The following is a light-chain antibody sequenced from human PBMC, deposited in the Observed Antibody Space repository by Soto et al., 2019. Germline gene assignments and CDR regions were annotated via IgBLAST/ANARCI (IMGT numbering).Light chain of an antibody. CDR2: GAS. V-gene: IGKV3-15*01. Sequence: EIVMTQSPATLSVSPGERATLSCRASQSVSGNLAWYQQKPGQAPRLLIYGASTTATGIPARFSGSGSGTKVTITTSSIQSDDYSVDYYYQHNNRPPMTFGPGTKVDIK. J-gene: IGKJ3*01. CDR1: QSVSGN. CDR3: YQHNNRPPMT.